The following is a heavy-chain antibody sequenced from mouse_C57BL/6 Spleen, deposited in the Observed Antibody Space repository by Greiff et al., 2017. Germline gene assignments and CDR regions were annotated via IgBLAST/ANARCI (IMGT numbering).Heavy chain of an antibody. CDR1: GFTFSDFY. V-gene: IGHV7-1*01. J-gene: IGHJ4*01. CDR3: ARDYYGSSDYAMDY. CDR2: SRNKANDYTT. Sequence: EVKLVESGGGLVQSGRSLRLSCATSGFTFSDFYMEWVRQAPGKGLEWIAASRNKANDYTTEYSASVKGRFIVSRDTSQSILYLQMNALRAEDTAIYYCARDYYGSSDYAMDYWGQGTSVTVSS. D-gene: IGHD1-1*01.